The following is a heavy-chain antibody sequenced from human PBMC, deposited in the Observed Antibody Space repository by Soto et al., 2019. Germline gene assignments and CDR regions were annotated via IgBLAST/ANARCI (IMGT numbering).Heavy chain of an antibody. CDR2: INRSGIT. CDR3: VRGPYNYNSRYFDY. V-gene: IGHV4-34*01. J-gene: IGHJ4*02. CDR1: GGSFSGYF. Sequence: KASETLSLTCTVSGGSFSGYFWTWIRQPPGKGLEWLAEINRSGITNYNPSVESRVSMSVDTSKNQFSLRLYSVTAADTAVYYCVRGPYNYNSRYFDYWGQGTLVTVSS. D-gene: IGHD1-1*01.